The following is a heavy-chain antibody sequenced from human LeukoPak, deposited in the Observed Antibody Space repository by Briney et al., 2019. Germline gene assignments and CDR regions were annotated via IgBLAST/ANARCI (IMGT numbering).Heavy chain of an antibody. CDR3: AKAHSSMLRLPDY. J-gene: IGHJ4*02. CDR1: GFTFSSYA. D-gene: IGHD6-13*01. CDR2: ISGSGGST. Sequence: GASLRLSCAASGFTFSSYAMSWVRQAPGKGLEWVSAISGSGGSTYYADSVKGRFTISRDNSKNTLYLQMNSLRSEDTAVYHCAKAHSSMLRLPDYWGQGTLVTVSS. V-gene: IGHV3-23*01.